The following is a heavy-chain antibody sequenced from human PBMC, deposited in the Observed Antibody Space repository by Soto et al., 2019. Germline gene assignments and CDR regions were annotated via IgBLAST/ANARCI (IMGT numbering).Heavy chain of an antibody. CDR2: IIPILGIA. CDR1: GGTFSSYT. D-gene: IGHD2-2*01. V-gene: IGHV1-69*02. Sequence: QVQLVQSGAEVKKPGSSVKVSCKASGGTFSSYTISWVRQAPGQGLEWMGRIIPILGIANYAQKFQGRVTITADKSTRTAYMELSSLRSEDTAVYYCARTYCSSTSCYWYGMDVWGQGTTVTVSS. J-gene: IGHJ6*02. CDR3: ARTYCSSTSCYWYGMDV.